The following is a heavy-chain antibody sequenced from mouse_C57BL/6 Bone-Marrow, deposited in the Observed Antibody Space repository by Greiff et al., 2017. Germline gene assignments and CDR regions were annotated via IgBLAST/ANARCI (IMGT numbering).Heavy chain of an antibody. CDR3: ARQSDQYYYAMDY. J-gene: IGHJ4*01. D-gene: IGHD1-3*01. CDR1: GFTFSSYT. Sequence: EVMLVESGGGLVKPGGSLKLSCAASGFTFSSYTMSWVRQTPEKRLEWVATISGGGGNTNYPDSVKGRFTFSIDNAKNTLYLQMSSLRYEETDMYYCARQSDQYYYAMDYWGQGTSVTVSA. CDR2: ISGGGGNT. V-gene: IGHV5-9*01.